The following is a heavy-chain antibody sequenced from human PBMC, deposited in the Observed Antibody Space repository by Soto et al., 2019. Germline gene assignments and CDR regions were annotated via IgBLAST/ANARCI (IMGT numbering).Heavy chain of an antibody. CDR1: GFTFSSYA. CDR3: ARRSSSWYFDY. J-gene: IGHJ4*02. V-gene: IGHV3-23*01. D-gene: IGHD6-13*01. Sequence: EVQLLESGGGLVQPGGSLRLSCAASGFTFSSYAMNWVRQAPGKGLEWVSVISGSDGSTYYADSVKGRFTISRDNSKNTLNLQMNSLRAEDTAVYYGARRSSSWYFDYWGQGTLFPVSS. CDR2: ISGSDGST.